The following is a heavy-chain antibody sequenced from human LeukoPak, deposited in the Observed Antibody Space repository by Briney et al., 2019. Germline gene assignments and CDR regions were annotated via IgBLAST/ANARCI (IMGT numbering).Heavy chain of an antibody. CDR2: INHSGST. Sequence: SETLSPTCAVYGGSFSGYYWSWIRQPPGKGLEWIGEINHSGSTNYNPSLKSRVTISVDTSKNQFSLRLSSVTAADTAVYYCARAGDSSGYCDSWGQGTLVTVSS. D-gene: IGHD3-22*01. J-gene: IGHJ4*02. CDR1: GGSFSGYY. V-gene: IGHV4-34*01. CDR3: ARAGDSSGYCDS.